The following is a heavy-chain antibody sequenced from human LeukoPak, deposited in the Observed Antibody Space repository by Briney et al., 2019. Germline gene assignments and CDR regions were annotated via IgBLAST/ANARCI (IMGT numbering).Heavy chain of an antibody. D-gene: IGHD1-1*01. J-gene: IGHJ4*02. CDR2: FSRDGSDV. CDR1: GFTFSNYE. Sequence: PGGSLRLSCAASGFTFSNYEMHWVRQAPGKGLEWVAYFSRDGSDVYYADSARGRFTISSDNAKNSVVLQMNSLRAEDTAVYYCARGRLIRLERFFDLWGQGTLVTVSS. CDR3: ARGRLIRLERFFDL. V-gene: IGHV3-48*03.